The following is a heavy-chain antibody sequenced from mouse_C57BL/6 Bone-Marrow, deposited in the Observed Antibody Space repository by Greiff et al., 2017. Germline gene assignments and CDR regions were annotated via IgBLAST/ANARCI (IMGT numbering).Heavy chain of an antibody. D-gene: IGHD1-1*01. J-gene: IGHJ2*01. CDR2: IDPSDSET. CDR3: ARHYGSSLDY. V-gene: IGHV1-52*01. Sequence: QVQLQQPGAELVRPGSSVKLSCKASGYTFTSYWMHWVKQRPIQGLEWIGNIDPSDSETHYNQKFKDKATLTVDKSSSTAYMQLSSLTSEDSAVYYCARHYGSSLDYWGQGTTLTVSS. CDR1: GYTFTSYW.